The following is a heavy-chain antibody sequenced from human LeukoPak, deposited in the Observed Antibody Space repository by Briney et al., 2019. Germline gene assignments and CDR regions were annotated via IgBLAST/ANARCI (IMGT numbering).Heavy chain of an antibody. CDR3: ARDRAQMATILLSDYFDY. V-gene: IGHV3-23*01. Sequence: GGSLRLSCAASGFTFSSYAMSWVRQAPGKGLEWVSAISGSGGSTYYADSVKGRFTISRDNSKNTLYLQMNSLRAEDTAVYYCARDRAQMATILLSDYFDYWAREPWSPSPQ. D-gene: IGHD5-24*01. J-gene: IGHJ4*02. CDR2: ISGSGGST. CDR1: GFTFSSYA.